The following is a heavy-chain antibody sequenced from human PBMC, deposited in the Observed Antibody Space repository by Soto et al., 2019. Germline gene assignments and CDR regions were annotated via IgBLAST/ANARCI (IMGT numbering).Heavy chain of an antibody. CDR2: ISSSSSYT. CDR1: GFTFSDYY. V-gene: IGHV3-11*06. Sequence: GGSLRLSCAASGFTFSDYYMSWIRQAPGKGLEWVSYISSSSSYTNYADSVKGRFTISRDNAKNSLYLQMNSLRAEDTAVYYSVRDYPEWTHSNGMYGWGKGTTVTAAS. D-gene: IGHD3-3*01. CDR3: VRDYPEWTHSNGMYG. J-gene: IGHJ6*04.